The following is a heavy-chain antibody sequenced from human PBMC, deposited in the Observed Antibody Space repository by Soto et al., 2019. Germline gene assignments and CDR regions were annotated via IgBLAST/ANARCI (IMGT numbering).Heavy chain of an antibody. CDR2: IGDSGP. CDR1: ESPFSTYF. J-gene: IGHJ6*02. D-gene: IGHD2-2*01. CDR3: ATFGRSSSVTLDYGMDV. Sequence: EVQLLESWGGLVQPGGALRLACAAAEVSESPFSTYFMTWVRQAQGKGLQWVSHIGDSGPKYADSVKGRITISRDKSKNTVVLEMNGLSVEDTAIYDCATFGRSSSVTLDYGMDVWGQGTPVTVSS. V-gene: IGHV3-23*01.